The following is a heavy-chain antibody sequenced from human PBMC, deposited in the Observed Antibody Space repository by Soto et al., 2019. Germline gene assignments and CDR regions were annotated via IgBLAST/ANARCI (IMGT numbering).Heavy chain of an antibody. CDR1: GFTFSSYA. Sequence: PGGSLRLSCAASGFTFSSYAMSWVRQAPGKGLEWVSAISGSGGSTYYADSVKGRFTIPRDNSKNTLYLQMNSLRAEDTAVYYCANSRNPIGGVILNIDYWGQGTLVTVSS. D-gene: IGHD3-16*02. CDR2: ISGSGGST. V-gene: IGHV3-23*01. J-gene: IGHJ4*02. CDR3: ANSRNPIGGVILNIDY.